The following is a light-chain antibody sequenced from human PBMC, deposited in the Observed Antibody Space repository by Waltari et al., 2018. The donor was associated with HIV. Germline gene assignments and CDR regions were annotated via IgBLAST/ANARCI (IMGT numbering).Light chain of an antibody. CDR1: SSNIGEGHH. J-gene: IGLJ1*01. CDR3: QSHDSSLSGYV. V-gene: IGLV1-40*01. CDR2: GDS. Sequence: QPVLTQPPSVSGAPGPRVTISCPGISSNIGEGHHVPRDKQLPGTAPKLLIYGDSKRPSGVPDRFSGSKSGTSASLAITGLQAEDEADYHCQSHDSSLSGYVFGTGTKVTVL.